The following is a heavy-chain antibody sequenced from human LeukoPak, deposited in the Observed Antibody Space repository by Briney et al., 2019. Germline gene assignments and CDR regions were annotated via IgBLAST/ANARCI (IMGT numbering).Heavy chain of an antibody. CDR2: ISAYNGNT. D-gene: IGHD6-19*01. CDR3: ARDLSEQWLVQVGYYYGMDV. CDR1: GYTVTSYG. V-gene: IGHV1-18*01. Sequence: ASVKLSCKASGYTVTSYGISWVRQAPGQGLEWMGWISAYNGNTNYAQKLQGRVTMTTDTSTSTAYMELRSLGSDDTAVYYCARDLSEQWLVQVGYYYGMDVWGQGTTVTVSS. J-gene: IGHJ6*02.